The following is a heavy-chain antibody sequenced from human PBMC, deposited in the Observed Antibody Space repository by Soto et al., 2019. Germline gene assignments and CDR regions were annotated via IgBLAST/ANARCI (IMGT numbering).Heavy chain of an antibody. CDR2: IYYSGST. CDR1: GGSISSYY. D-gene: IGHD3-3*01. J-gene: IGHJ6*03. Sequence: PSETLSLTCTVSGGSISSYYWSWIRQPPGKGLEWIEYIYYSGSTNYNPSLKSRVTISVDTSKNQFSLKLSSVTAADTAVYYCARERNTIFGVVTRDVYDMDVWGNGTTGTRSS. CDR3: ARERNTIFGVVTRDVYDMDV. V-gene: IGHV4-59*01.